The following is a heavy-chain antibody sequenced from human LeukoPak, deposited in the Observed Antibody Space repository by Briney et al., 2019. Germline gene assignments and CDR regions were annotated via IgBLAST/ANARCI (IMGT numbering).Heavy chain of an antibody. V-gene: IGHV4-59*03. D-gene: IGHD6-13*01. CDR3: ASGYSNSWPDYYYMDV. CDR1: GGSISSYY. CDR2: IYYSGTT. J-gene: IGHJ6*03. Sequence: SETLSLTCTVSGGSISSYYWSWIRQPPGKGPEWIGYIYYSGTTNYNPSLKSRVTISISTYKNQFLLTLRFVTSADTAVYYCASGYSNSWPDYYYMDVWGKGTTVTVSS.